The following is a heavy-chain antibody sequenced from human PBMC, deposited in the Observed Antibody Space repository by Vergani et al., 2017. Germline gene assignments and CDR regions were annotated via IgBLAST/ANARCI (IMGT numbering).Heavy chain of an antibody. CDR1: GGSISSYY. J-gene: IGHJ2*01. CDR3: ARRGGSQHWYFDL. V-gene: IGHV4-59*01. D-gene: IGHD2-15*01. CDR2: IYYIGST. Sequence: QVQLQESGPGLVKPSETLSLTCTVSGGSISSYYWSWIRQPPGKGLEWMGYIYYIGSTNYNPSLKSRVTISVDTSKNQFSLKLSSVTAADTAVYYCARRGGSQHWYFDLWGRGTLVTVSS.